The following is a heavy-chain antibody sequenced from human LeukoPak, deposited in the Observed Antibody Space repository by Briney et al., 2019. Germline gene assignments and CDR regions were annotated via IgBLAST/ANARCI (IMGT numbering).Heavy chain of an antibody. V-gene: IGHV1-2*02. CDR3: ARDGMDSYDSSGYYPIDY. J-gene: IGHJ4*02. CDR2: INPNSGGT. Sequence: ASVKVSCKASGSTFTGYYMPWVRQSPGQRLEWMGWINPNSGGTNYAQKFQGRVTMTRDTSISTAYMELSGLRSDDTAVYYCARDGMDSYDSSGYYPIDYWGQGTLVTVSS. CDR1: GSTFTGYY. D-gene: IGHD3-22*01.